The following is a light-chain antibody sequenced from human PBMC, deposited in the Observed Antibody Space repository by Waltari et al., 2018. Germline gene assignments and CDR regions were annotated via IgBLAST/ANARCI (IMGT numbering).Light chain of an antibody. V-gene: IGKV1-27*01. Sequence: DIQMTQSPSSLSASVGDRVTITCRASQAISNYLAWYQQKPGKVPKLLIYAASILQSGFPSRFSGTGSWTGFSLTISSLQPEDVATYYCQKYNSAPLTFGGGTKVEIK. CDR1: QAISNY. CDR3: QKYNSAPLT. J-gene: IGKJ4*01. CDR2: AAS.